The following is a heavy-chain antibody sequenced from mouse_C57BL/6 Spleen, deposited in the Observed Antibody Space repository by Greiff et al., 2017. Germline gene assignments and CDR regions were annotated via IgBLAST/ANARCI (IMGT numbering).Heavy chain of an antibody. J-gene: IGHJ4*01. CDR3: ARRDYYGSSYGYAMDY. V-gene: IGHV1-9*01. D-gene: IGHD1-1*01. CDR2: ILPGSGST. Sequence: QVQLKQSGAELMKPGASVKLSCKATGYTFTGYWIEWVKQRPGHGLEWIGEILPGSGSTNYNEKFKGKATFTADTSSNTAYMQLSSLTTEDSAIYYCARRDYYGSSYGYAMDYWGQGTSVTVSS. CDR1: GYTFTGYW.